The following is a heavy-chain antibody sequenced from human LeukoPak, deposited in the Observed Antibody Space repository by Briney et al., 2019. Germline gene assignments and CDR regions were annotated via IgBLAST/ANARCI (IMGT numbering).Heavy chain of an antibody. J-gene: IGHJ6*03. CDR1: GGSISSGANY. Sequence: SETLSLTCTVSGGSISSGANYWSWIRQPPGRGLEWIGYISHSESAYYSPSLESRITISVDRSKNQFSLKLSSVTAADTAVYYCAREILELRFGERDYYYYYMDVWGKGTTVTVSS. D-gene: IGHD3-10*01. CDR3: AREILELRFGERDYYYYYMDV. V-gene: IGHV4-30-2*01. CDR2: ISHSESA.